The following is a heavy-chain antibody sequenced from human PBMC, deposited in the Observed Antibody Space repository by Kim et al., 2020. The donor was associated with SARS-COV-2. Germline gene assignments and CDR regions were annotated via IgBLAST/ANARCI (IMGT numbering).Heavy chain of an antibody. CDR2: IYYSGST. D-gene: IGHD3-10*01. Sequence: SETLSLTCTVSGGSISSYYWSWIRQPPGKGLEWIGYIYYSGSTNYNPSLKSRVTISVDTSKNQFSLKLSSVTAADTAVYYCAREGRITMVRGALDYWGQGTLVTVSS. V-gene: IGHV4-59*01. CDR3: AREGRITMVRGALDY. J-gene: IGHJ4*02. CDR1: GGSISSYY.